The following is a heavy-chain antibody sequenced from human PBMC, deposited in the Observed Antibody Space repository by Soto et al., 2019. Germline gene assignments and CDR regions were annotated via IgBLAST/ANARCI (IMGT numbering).Heavy chain of an antibody. CDR3: AKGYSYGEGNWFDP. V-gene: IGHV3-23*01. CDR2: ISGSGGST. CDR1: GFTFSSYA. J-gene: IGHJ5*02. Sequence: EVQLLESGGGLVQPGGSLRLSCAASGFTFSSYAMSWVHQAPGKGLEWVSGISGSGGSTHYADSVKGRFTISRDNSKNTLYLQMNSLRAEDTAVYYCAKGYSYGEGNWFDPWGQGTLVTVSS. D-gene: IGHD5-18*01.